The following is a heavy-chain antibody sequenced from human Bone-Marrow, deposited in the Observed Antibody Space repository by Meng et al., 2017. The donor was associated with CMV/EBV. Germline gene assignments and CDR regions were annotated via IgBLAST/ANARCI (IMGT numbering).Heavy chain of an antibody. V-gene: IGHV4-59*01. D-gene: IGHD1-1*01. CDR3: ARAVTTTGTHYYYYYGMDV. CDR1: GVSISSYY. J-gene: IGHJ6*02. Sequence: SETLSLTCTVSGVSISSYYWSWIRQPPGKGLEWIGYIYYSGSTNYNPSLKSRVTISVDTSKNQFSLKLSSVTAADTAVYYCARAVTTTGTHYYYYYGMDVWGQGTTVTVSS. CDR2: IYYSGST.